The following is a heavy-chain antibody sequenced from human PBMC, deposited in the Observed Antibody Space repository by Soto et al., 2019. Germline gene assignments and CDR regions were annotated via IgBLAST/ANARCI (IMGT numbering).Heavy chain of an antibody. D-gene: IGHD3-9*01. CDR1: GFTFSSYA. V-gene: IGHV3-23*01. Sequence: GSLRLSCAASGFTFSSYAMSWVRQAPGEGLEWVSAISGSGGSTYYADSVKGRFTISRDNSKNTLYLQMNGLRAEDTAVHYCAKVPDWYGMDVWGQGTTVTVSS. J-gene: IGHJ6*02. CDR3: AKVPDWYGMDV. CDR2: ISGSGGST.